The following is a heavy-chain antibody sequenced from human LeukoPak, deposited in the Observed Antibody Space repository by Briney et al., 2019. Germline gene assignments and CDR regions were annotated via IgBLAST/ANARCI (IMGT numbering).Heavy chain of an antibody. J-gene: IGHJ3*02. CDR2: ITGSGDTT. Sequence: GGSLRLSCAASGFAFSSYAMSWVRQAPGKGLEWVSGITGSGDTTYYADSVKGRFTISRDNSKNTLYLQMTSLRAEDTAVYYCARVVPLGDYCSSTSCLGAFDIWGQGTMVTVSS. V-gene: IGHV3-23*01. CDR3: ARVVPLGDYCSSTSCLGAFDI. CDR1: GFAFSSYA. D-gene: IGHD2-2*01.